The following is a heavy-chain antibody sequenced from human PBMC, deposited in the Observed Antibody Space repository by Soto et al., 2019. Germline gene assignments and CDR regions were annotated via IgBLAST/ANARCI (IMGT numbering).Heavy chain of an antibody. CDR1: GGSISSSSYY. Sequence: SETLSLTCTVSGGSISSSSYYWGWIRQPPGKGLEWIGSIYYSGSTYYNPSLKSRVTISVDTSKNQFSLKLSSVTAADTAVYYCATRLYNWNYRDYFDYWGQGTLVTVSS. CDR2: IYYSGST. J-gene: IGHJ4*02. CDR3: ATRLYNWNYRDYFDY. D-gene: IGHD1-7*01. V-gene: IGHV4-39*01.